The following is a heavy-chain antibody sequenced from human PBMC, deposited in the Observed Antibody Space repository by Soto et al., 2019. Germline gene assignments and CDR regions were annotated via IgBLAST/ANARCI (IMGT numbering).Heavy chain of an antibody. Sequence: ASVKVSCKASGYTFTSYDINWVRQATGQGLEWMGWMNPNSGNTGYAQKFQGRVTMTRNTSISTAYMELSSLRSEDTAVYYCARGGPLGPSPDLRFLEWLLSARGSGAFDIWGQGTMVTVSS. V-gene: IGHV1-8*01. J-gene: IGHJ3*02. CDR1: GYTFTSYD. CDR3: ARGGPLGPSPDLRFLEWLLSARGSGAFDI. D-gene: IGHD3-3*01. CDR2: MNPNSGNT.